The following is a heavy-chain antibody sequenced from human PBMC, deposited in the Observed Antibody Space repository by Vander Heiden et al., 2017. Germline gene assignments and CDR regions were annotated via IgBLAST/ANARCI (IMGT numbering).Heavy chain of an antibody. Sequence: QVQLQQWGAGLLKPSETLSLTCAVYGGSFSGYYWSWIRQPPGKGLEWIGEINHRGSTNDNPSLKSRVTISGDTSKNQFSMKMSSVTAADTAVYYCARDSGWYVRWGQGTLVTVYS. CDR3: ARDSGWYVR. J-gene: IGHJ4*02. V-gene: IGHV4-34*01. D-gene: IGHD6-19*01. CDR1: GGSFSGYY. CDR2: INHRGST.